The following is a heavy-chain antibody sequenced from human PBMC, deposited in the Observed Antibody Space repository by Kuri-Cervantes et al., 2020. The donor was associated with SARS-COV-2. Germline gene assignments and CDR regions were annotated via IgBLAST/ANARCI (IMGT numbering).Heavy chain of an antibody. CDR1: GFGFSSYA. D-gene: IGHD3-3*01. CDR2: ISGSGSAM. V-gene: IGHV3-23*01. CDR3: AKGRLFGVIRIAMDV. Sequence: GGSLRLSCAASGFGFSSYAMSWVRQAPGKGLEWVSTISGSGSAMYYVDSVKGRFTTSRDNSKSKLYLQLNSLRAEDTAVYYCAKGRLFGVIRIAMDVWGQGTTVTVSS. J-gene: IGHJ6*02.